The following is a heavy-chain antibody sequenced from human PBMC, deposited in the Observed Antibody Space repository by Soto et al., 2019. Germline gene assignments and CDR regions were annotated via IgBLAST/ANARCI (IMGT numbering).Heavy chain of an antibody. D-gene: IGHD2-15*01. CDR1: GFTFSSYG. CDR2: ISYDGSNK. J-gene: IGHJ4*02. V-gene: IGHV3-30*03. CDR3: ATDLVVEVADTISGFDY. Sequence: PGGSLRLSCAASGFTFSSYGMHWVRQAPGKGLEWVAVISYDGSNKFYADSVKGRFTVSRDNSKNTLFLQMNSLRAEDTAVYYCATDLVVEVADTISGFDYWGQGTLVTVSS.